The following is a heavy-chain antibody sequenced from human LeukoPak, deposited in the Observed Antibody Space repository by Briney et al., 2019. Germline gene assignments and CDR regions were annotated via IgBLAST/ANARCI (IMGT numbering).Heavy chain of an antibody. D-gene: IGHD3-22*01. V-gene: IGHV3-23*01. Sequence: GALRLSCAASGFTFSTYAMSWVRQAPGKGLEWVSAISGSGGSTYYADSVKGRFTISRDNSKNTLYLQMNSLRAEDTAVYYCAVALTYYYDSSGYSNPEYWGQGTLVTVSS. CDR1: GFTFSTYA. J-gene: IGHJ4*02. CDR2: ISGSGGST. CDR3: AVALTYYYDSSGYSNPEY.